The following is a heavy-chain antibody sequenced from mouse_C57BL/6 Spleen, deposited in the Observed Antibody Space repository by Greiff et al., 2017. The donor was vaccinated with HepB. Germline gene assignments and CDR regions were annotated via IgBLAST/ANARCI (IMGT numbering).Heavy chain of an antibody. Sequence: EVKLVESGGGLVKPGGSLKLSCAASGFTFSDYGMHWVRQAPEKGLEWVAYISSGSSTIYYADTVKGRFTISRDNAKNTLFLQMTSLRSEDTAMYYCARSSLPVTTEGYYYAMDYWGQGTSVTVSS. CDR3: ARSSLPVTTEGYYYAMDY. J-gene: IGHJ4*01. CDR1: GFTFSDYG. V-gene: IGHV5-17*01. CDR2: ISSGSSTI. D-gene: IGHD2-2*01.